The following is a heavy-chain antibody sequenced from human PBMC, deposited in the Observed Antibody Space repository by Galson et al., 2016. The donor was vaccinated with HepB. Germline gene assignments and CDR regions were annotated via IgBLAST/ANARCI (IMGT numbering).Heavy chain of an antibody. CDR3: ARGRGGYYYDMDV. CDR2: IFPRDSTI. V-gene: IGHV5-51*01. J-gene: IGHJ6*02. D-gene: IGHD3-3*01. Sequence: QSGAEVKKPGESLKISCQGSGDTFIGYWIVWVRQLPGKGLEWMGTIFPRDSTIKYSPSFRGQVTISADKSITTAYLQWSTLKASDTAIFYCARGRGGYYYDMDVWGQGTAVTVS. CDR1: GDTFIGYW.